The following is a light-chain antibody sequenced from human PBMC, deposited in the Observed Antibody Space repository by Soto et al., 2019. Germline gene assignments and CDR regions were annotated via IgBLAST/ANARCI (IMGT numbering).Light chain of an antibody. CDR3: TSYTTSSTQV. CDR1: SSDVGGYNY. V-gene: IGLV2-14*03. J-gene: IGLJ3*02. CDR2: DVS. Sequence: QSALTQPASVSGSPGQSITISCTGTSSDVGGYNYVSWYQHHPGKAPQLMIYDVSSRPSTVSSRFSGSKSGNTASLTISGLQAEDEADYYCTSYTTSSTQVFGGGTKLTVL.